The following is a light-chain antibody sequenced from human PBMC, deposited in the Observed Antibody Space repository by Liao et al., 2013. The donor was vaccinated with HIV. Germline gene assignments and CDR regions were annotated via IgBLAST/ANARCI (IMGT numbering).Light chain of an antibody. CDR1: NIGSKS. V-gene: IGLV3-21*01. Sequence: SYVLTQVPSASVAPGQTARITCGGSNIGSKSVHWYQLRPGQAPVLVIYYDSDRPLGIPERFSGSNPGYAAILTISGVEAGDEATYFCQVCESGGGHCVFGSGTEVTV. CDR2: YDS. CDR3: QVCESGGGHCV. J-gene: IGLJ1*01.